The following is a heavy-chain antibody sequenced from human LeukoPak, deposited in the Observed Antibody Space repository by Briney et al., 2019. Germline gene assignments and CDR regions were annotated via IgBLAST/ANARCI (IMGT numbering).Heavy chain of an antibody. V-gene: IGHV6-1*01. J-gene: IGHJ5*02. D-gene: IGHD3-3*01. Sequence: SQTLSLTCAISGDSVSSNSAAWTWIRQSPSRGLEWLGRTYYRSKWYNDYAVSVKSRITINPDTSKNQFSLQLNSVTPEDTAVYYCARGITIFGVVIGPNWFDPWGQGTLVTVSS. CDR2: TYYRSKWYN. CDR1: GDSVSSNSAA. CDR3: ARGITIFGVVIGPNWFDP.